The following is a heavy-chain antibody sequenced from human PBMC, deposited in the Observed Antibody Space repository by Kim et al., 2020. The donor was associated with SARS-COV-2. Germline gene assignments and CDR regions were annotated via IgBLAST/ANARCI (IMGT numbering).Heavy chain of an antibody. Sequence: SLKSRVTISVDTSKNQFSLKLSSVTAADTAVYYCASDYGGNSAYYYGMDVWGQGTTVTVSS. D-gene: IGHD4-17*01. CDR3: ASDYGGNSAYYYGMDV. V-gene: IGHV4-34*01. J-gene: IGHJ6*02.